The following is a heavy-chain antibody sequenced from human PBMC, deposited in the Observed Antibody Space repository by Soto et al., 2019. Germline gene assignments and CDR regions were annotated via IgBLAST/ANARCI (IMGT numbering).Heavy chain of an antibody. CDR2: ISAYNGNT. Sequence: ASVKVSCKASGYTFTSYGIGWVRQAPGQGLEWMGWISAYNGNTNYAQKLQGRVTMTTDTSTSTAYMELRSLRSDDTAVYYCARDLTSSGWPNYYYYGMDVWGQGTTVTVSS. J-gene: IGHJ6*02. V-gene: IGHV1-18*01. D-gene: IGHD6-19*01. CDR3: ARDLTSSGWPNYYYYGMDV. CDR1: GYTFTSYG.